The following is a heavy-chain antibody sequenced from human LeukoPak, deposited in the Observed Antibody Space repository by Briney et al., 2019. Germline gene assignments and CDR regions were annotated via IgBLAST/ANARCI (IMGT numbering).Heavy chain of an antibody. CDR2: IYPGDSDT. Sequence: GESLKISCKGSGYSLTSYWIGWVRQMPGKGLEWMGIIYPGDSDTRYSPSFQGQVTISADKSISTAYLQWSSLKASDTAMYYCARRATDYYYDSSGYYGTWGQGTLVTVSS. CDR1: GYSLTSYW. V-gene: IGHV5-51*01. J-gene: IGHJ4*02. D-gene: IGHD3-22*01. CDR3: ARRATDYYYDSSGYYGT.